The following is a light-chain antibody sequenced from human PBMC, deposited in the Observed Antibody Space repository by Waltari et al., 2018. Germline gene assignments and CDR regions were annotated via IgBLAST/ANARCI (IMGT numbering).Light chain of an antibody. CDR1: SRAVGGSNN. Sequence: QSALTQPPSASGSPGQSVPISCPGTSRAVGGSNNFSCYQQYPGKAPKLRIYDVPGRPSGVPDRFSGSKSGNTASLTVSGLQAEDEADYYCSSYAGSAYVFGTGTKVTVL. CDR2: DVP. J-gene: IGLJ1*01. CDR3: SSYAGSAYV. V-gene: IGLV2-8*01.